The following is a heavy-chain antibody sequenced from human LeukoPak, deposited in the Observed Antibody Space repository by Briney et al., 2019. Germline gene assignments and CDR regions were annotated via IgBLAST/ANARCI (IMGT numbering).Heavy chain of an antibody. J-gene: IGHJ5*02. Sequence: PSETLSLTCTVSGGSISSSSYYWGWIRQPPGKGLEGIVSIYYSGSTYYNPSLKSRVTMSVDTSHNQFFLKLNSVTAADTAVYYCAREARSGYEGFWSDPWGQGTVVTVSS. D-gene: IGHD5-12*01. CDR3: AREARSGYEGFWSDP. V-gene: IGHV4-39*07. CDR2: IYYSGST. CDR1: GGSISSSSYY.